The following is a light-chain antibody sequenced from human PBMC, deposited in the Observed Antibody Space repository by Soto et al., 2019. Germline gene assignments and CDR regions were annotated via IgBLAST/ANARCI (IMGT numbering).Light chain of an antibody. Sequence: QSALTQPASVSGSPGQSITISCIGTSSDIGAYNYVSWYQQHPGKVPKLMIYEVTNRPSGLSNRFSGSKSGNTASLTISGLQAEDESEYFCSAYSSTSTLYVFXTGTKGTVL. J-gene: IGLJ1*01. CDR3: SAYSSTSTLYV. CDR2: EVT. V-gene: IGLV2-14*01. CDR1: SSDIGAYNY.